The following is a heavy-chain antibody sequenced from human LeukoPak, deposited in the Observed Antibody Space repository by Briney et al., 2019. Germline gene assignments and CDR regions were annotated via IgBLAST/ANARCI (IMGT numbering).Heavy chain of an antibody. CDR3: ARVVGATSIDY. Sequence: SETLSLTCTVSGGSISSNYWSWIRQPAGKGLEWIGRIYNSGSTNYNTNYNPSLSSRATMSVDTSKKQFSLKLNSVTAADTAVYYCARVVGATSIDYWGQGILVTVSS. V-gene: IGHV4-4*07. CDR2: IYNSGST. D-gene: IGHD2-15*01. J-gene: IGHJ4*02. CDR1: GGSISSNY.